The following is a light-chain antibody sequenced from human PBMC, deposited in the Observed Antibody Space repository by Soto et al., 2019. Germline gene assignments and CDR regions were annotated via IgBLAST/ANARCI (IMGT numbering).Light chain of an antibody. V-gene: IGLV2-23*01. CDR1: SSNVGSYNL. Sequence: QSVLTQPASVSGSPGQSITISCTGTSSNVGSYNLVSWYQQHPGKAPKLMIYEGTKRPSGVSNRFSGSRSGNTASLTISGLQAEDEADYYCCSYASSGTYVVFGGGTQLTVL. J-gene: IGLJ2*01. CDR2: EGT. CDR3: CSYASSGTYVV.